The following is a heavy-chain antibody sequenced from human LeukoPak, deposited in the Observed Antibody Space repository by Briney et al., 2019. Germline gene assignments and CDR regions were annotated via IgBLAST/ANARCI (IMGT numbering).Heavy chain of an antibody. CDR2: IYTSGST. J-gene: IGHJ4*02. V-gene: IGHV4-4*07. D-gene: IGHD3-10*01. CDR3: ARERYYGSGLAYDY. Sequence: SETLSLTCTVSGGSISSYYWSWIRQPAGKGLEWIGRIYTSGSTNYNPSLKSRVTMSVDTSKNQFSLKLRSVTAADTAVYYCARERYYGSGLAYDYWGQGTLVTVSS. CDR1: GGSISSYY.